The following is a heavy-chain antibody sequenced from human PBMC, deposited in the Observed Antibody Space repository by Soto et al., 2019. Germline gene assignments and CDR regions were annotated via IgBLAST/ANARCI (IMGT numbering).Heavy chain of an antibody. CDR3: ARQVYDSDTGPNFQYYFDS. J-gene: IGHJ4*02. Sequence: GASLKISCKGSGYSFAGYWITWVRQKPGKGLEWMGRIDPSDSQTYYSPSFRGHVTISVTKSITTVFLQWSSLRASDTAMYYCARQVYDSDTGPNFQYYFDSWGQVTPVTVSS. D-gene: IGHD3-22*01. CDR2: IDPSDSQT. V-gene: IGHV5-10-1*01. CDR1: GYSFAGYW.